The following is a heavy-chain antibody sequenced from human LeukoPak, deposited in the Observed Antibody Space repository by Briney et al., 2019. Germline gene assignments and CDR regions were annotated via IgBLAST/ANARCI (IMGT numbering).Heavy chain of an antibody. D-gene: IGHD2-2*01. J-gene: IGHJ4*02. CDR3: AKRSGPAGDTSVFDY. CDR2: ISSSGSGDNT. Sequence: GGSLRLSCAASGVTLSTYAMSWARQAPGKGLEWVSGISSSGSGDNTYYADSVKGRFTISRGNSRNTLHLQMNSLRAEDTAVYYCAKRSGPAGDTSVFDYWGQGTLVTVSS. CDR1: GVTLSTYA. V-gene: IGHV3-23*01.